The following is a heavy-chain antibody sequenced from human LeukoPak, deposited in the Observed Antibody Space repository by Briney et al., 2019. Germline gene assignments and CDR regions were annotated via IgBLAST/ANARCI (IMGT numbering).Heavy chain of an antibody. Sequence: GGSLRLSCAASGFTFSSYGMHWVRQAPGKGLEWVAFIRYDGSNKYYADSVKGRFTISRDNSKNTLYLQMNSLRAEDTAVYYCARDLMVRGVIVFDYWGQGTLVTVSS. CDR3: ARDLMVRGVIVFDY. J-gene: IGHJ4*02. CDR2: IRYDGSNK. CDR1: GFTFSSYG. V-gene: IGHV3-30*02. D-gene: IGHD3-10*01.